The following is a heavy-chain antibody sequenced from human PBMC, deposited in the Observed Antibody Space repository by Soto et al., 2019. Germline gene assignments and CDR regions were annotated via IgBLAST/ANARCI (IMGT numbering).Heavy chain of an antibody. V-gene: IGHV4-4*02. J-gene: IGHJ6*03. CDR2: IYHSGST. CDR1: SGSISSSNW. D-gene: IGHD2-2*01. Sequence: QVQLQESGPGLVKPSGTLSLTCAVSSGSISSSNWWSWVRQPPGKGLEWIGEIYHSGSTNYNPSHKSRVTISVDKSKNQFSLKLSSVTAADTAVYYCARVLNRVVAAAMSYYYYYMDVWGKGTTVTVSS. CDR3: ARVLNRVVAAAMSYYYYYMDV.